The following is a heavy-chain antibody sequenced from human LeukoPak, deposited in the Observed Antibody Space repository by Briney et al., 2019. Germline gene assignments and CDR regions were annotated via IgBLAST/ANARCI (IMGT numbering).Heavy chain of an antibody. D-gene: IGHD3-10*01. CDR3: AKDRTVRGLIPHYFDY. V-gene: IGHV3-23*01. CDR2: LTGGDGST. Sequence: GGSLRLSCAASGFTFSSYAMSWVRQAPGKGLEWVSSLTGGDGSTYYPDSVKGRFTISRDNSKDTLFLQMNSLRAEDTAVYYCAKDRTVRGLIPHYFDYWGQGTLVTVSS. CDR1: GFTFSSYA. J-gene: IGHJ4*02.